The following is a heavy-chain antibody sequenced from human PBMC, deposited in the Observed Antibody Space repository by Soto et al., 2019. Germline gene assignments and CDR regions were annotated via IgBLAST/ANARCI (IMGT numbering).Heavy chain of an antibody. Sequence: SVKVSCKASGGTFSSYAISWVRQAPGQGLDWMGGIIPIFGTANYAQKFQGRVTITADESTSTAYMELSSLRSEDTAVYYCASSPHSCSSTSCYKGYYFDSWGQGTLVTVSS. CDR1: GGTFSSYA. CDR2: IIPIFGTA. J-gene: IGHJ4*02. V-gene: IGHV1-69*13. CDR3: ASSPHSCSSTSCYKGYYFDS. D-gene: IGHD2-2*02.